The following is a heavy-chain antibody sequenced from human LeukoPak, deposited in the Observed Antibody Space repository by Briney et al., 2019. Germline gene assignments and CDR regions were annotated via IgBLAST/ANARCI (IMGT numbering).Heavy chain of an antibody. V-gene: IGHV3-74*01. D-gene: IGHD2/OR15-2a*01. Sequence: GGSLRLSCAASGFTFETYWMHWVRQAPGKGLVWVSCISGDGSTTNYADSVKGRFTISRDNAKNTLYLQMNSLSAEDTAVYYCAKDLFYTHDYWGQGTLVTVSS. CDR3: AKDLFYTHDY. CDR2: ISGDGSTT. CDR1: GFTFETYW. J-gene: IGHJ4*02.